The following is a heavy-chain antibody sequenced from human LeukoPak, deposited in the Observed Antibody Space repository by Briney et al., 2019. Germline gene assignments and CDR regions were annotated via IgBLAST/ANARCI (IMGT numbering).Heavy chain of an antibody. CDR2: IIPIVGTT. D-gene: IGHD3-22*01. V-gene: IGHV1-69*13. CDR3: ARAGVYYYDSSGYYYSYYFDY. J-gene: IGHJ4*02. Sequence: SVTVSCKASGGTFSSYAFSWVRQAPGQGLEWMGGIIPIVGTTNYAQMFQGRVTITADESTSTAYMELSSLRSEDTAVYYCARAGVYYYDSSGYYYSYYFDYWGQGTLVTVSS. CDR1: GGTFSSYA.